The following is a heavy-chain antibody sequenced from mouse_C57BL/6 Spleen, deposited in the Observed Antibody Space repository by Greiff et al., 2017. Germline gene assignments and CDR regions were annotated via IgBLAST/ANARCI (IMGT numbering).Heavy chain of an antibody. CDR1: GYAFSSYW. CDR2: IYPGDGDT. D-gene: IGHD2-1*01. V-gene: IGHV1-80*01. Sequence: SGAELVKPGASVKISCKASGYAFSSYWMNWVKQRPGKGLEWIGQIYPGDGDTNYNGKVKGKATLTADKSSSPAYMQLSSLTSEDSAVYFCAREGNYDGFAYWGQGTLVTVSA. CDR3: AREGNYDGFAY. J-gene: IGHJ3*01.